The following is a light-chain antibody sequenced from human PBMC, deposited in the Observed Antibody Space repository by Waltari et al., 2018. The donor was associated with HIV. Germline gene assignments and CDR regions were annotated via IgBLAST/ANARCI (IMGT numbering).Light chain of an antibody. CDR1: SSNIGSNY. Sequence: QSVLTQPPSASGTPGQRVTISCSGSSSNIGSNYVYWYQQLPGTAPKLLIYRNYQRPSGVPDRFSGSKSGTSASLAISGLRSEDEADYYCAAWDDSLSGLNWVFGGGTKLTVL. CDR2: RNY. CDR3: AAWDDSLSGLNWV. J-gene: IGLJ3*02. V-gene: IGLV1-47*01.